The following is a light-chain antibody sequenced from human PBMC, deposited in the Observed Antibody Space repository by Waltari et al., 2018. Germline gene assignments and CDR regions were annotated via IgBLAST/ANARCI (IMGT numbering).Light chain of an antibody. J-gene: IGKJ2*01. Sequence: DIQMTQSPSSLSASVGDRVTVSCRASQVINKELGWYQQKSGKAPTLLIYAASNLQTGVSSRFSGSGSGTDFTLTISSLQPEDVGTYYCQQDYTTPYTFGQGTKVEIK. CDR3: QQDYTTPYT. CDR1: QVINKE. CDR2: AAS. V-gene: IGKV1-27*01.